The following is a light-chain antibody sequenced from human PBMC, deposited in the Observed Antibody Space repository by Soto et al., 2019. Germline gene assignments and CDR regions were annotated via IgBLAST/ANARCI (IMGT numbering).Light chain of an antibody. V-gene: IGLV3-21*04. Sequence: SYELIQPPSVSVAPGKTARITCGGNNIGSDSVNWYLQKPGQAPVLVIYYDSDRPAGIPERLAGSKSGNTATMTITGVDAGAEADYYCQVWDTTTNHPVFGTGTKLTVL. J-gene: IGLJ1*01. CDR2: YDS. CDR1: NIGSDS. CDR3: QVWDTTTNHPV.